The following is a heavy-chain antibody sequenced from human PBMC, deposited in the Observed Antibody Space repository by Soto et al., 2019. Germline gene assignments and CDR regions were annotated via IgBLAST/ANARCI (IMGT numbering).Heavy chain of an antibody. D-gene: IGHD3-22*01. CDR3: ATFFDDSSGYRPIHC. J-gene: IGHJ4*02. CDR2: ISWNSGSI. V-gene: IGHV3-9*01. Sequence: HPGGSLRLSCAASGFTFDDYAMHWVRQAPGKGLEWVAGISWNSGSIGYADSVKGRFTISRDNARNSLYLQMNSLRAEDTALYYCATFFDDSSGYRPIHCWGQGTLVTVSS. CDR1: GFTFDDYA.